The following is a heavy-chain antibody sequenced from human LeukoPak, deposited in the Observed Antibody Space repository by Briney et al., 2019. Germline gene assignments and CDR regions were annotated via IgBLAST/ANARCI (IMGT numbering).Heavy chain of an antibody. Sequence: ASVTVSCKASGGTFSSYAISWVRQAPGQGLEWMGGIIPIFGTANYAQKFQGRVTITADKSTSTAYMELSSLRSEDTAVYYCARTPAPTVTPEGNWFDPWGQGTLVTVSS. V-gene: IGHV1-69*06. D-gene: IGHD4-17*01. CDR2: IIPIFGTA. CDR3: ARTPAPTVTPEGNWFDP. J-gene: IGHJ5*02. CDR1: GGTFSSYA.